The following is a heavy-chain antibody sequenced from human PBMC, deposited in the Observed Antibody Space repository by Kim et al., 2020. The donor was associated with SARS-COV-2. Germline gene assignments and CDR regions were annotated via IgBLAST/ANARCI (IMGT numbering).Heavy chain of an antibody. D-gene: IGHD5-18*01. J-gene: IGHJ4*02. CDR1: GFTFSNYA. CDR2: ISGSGGTT. V-gene: IGHV3-23*01. CDR3: AKRASSGYSYAYTEY. Sequence: GGSLRLSCAASGFTFSNYAMSWVRQAPGKGLEWVSAISGSGGTTYYADSVKGRFTISRDNSKNTLYLQMNSLRAEDTAVYYCAKRASSGYSYAYTEYWGQGTLVTVSS.